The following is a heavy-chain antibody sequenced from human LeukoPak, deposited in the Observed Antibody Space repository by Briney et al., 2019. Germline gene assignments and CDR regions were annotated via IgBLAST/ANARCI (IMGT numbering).Heavy chain of an antibody. Sequence: HSGGSLRLSCAASGFTFNTYAMTWVRQAPGKGLEWVSGISGSGGITYYADSVKGRFTISRDNSKSTLYLQMNSLRAEDTALYYCAKGGPPCGDYVYFDYWGQGTLVTVSS. J-gene: IGHJ4*02. CDR1: GFTFNTYA. V-gene: IGHV3-23*01. CDR3: AKGGPPCGDYVYFDY. CDR2: ISGSGGIT. D-gene: IGHD4-17*01.